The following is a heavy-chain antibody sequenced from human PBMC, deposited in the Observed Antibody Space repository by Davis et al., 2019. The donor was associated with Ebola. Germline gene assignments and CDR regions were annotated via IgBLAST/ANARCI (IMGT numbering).Heavy chain of an antibody. V-gene: IGHV3-7*03. Sequence: GESLKISCAASGFTFSSYSMNWVRQAPGKGLEWVANINHDGNAKYYVDSVEGRFTISRDNAKNSLYLQMNSLRADDTAVYYCARAYIGSVDYWGQGTLVTVSS. CDR2: INHDGNAK. CDR3: ARAYIGSVDY. J-gene: IGHJ4*02. D-gene: IGHD1-26*01. CDR1: GFTFSSYS.